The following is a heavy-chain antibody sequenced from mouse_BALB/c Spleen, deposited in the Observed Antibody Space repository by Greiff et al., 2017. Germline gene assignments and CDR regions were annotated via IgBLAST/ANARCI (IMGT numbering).Heavy chain of an antibody. CDR2: IDPYYGGT. J-gene: IGHJ4*01. V-gene: IGHV1-39*01. Sequence: EVQLVESGPELEKPGASVKISCKASGYSFTGYNMNWVKQSNGKSLEWIGNIDPYYGGTSYNQKFKGKATLTVDKSSSTAYMQLKSLTSEDSAVYYCATYYGNYDAMDYWGQGTSVTVSS. CDR1: GYSFTGYN. CDR3: ATYYGNYDAMDY. D-gene: IGHD2-10*01.